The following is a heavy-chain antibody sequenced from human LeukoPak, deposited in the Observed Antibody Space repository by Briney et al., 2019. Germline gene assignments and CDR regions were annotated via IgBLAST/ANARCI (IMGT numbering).Heavy chain of an antibody. CDR2: INHSGST. Sequence: SETLSLTCAVYGGSFSGYYWSWIRQPPGKGLEWVGEINHSGSTNYNPSLKSRVTISVDTSKNQFSLKLSSVTAADTAVYYCARYHSNYAFDYWGQGTLVTVSS. CDR1: GGSFSGYY. J-gene: IGHJ4*02. CDR3: ARYHSNYAFDY. D-gene: IGHD4-11*01. V-gene: IGHV4-34*01.